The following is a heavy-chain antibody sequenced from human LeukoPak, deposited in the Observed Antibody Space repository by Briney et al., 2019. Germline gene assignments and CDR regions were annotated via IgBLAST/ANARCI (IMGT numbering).Heavy chain of an antibody. CDR3: ARENGNSYGFVEIDS. CDR2: INPNSGVT. V-gene: IGHV1-2*06. CDR1: GYTFTAYY. J-gene: IGHJ4*02. D-gene: IGHD5-18*01. Sequence: WASVKVSCKASGYTFTAYYLHWVRQAPGQGLEWMGRINPNSGVTNYAQKFQGGVTMTRDTSISTAYMELSRLRSDDTAVYYCARENGNSYGFVEIDSWGQGTLVTVSS.